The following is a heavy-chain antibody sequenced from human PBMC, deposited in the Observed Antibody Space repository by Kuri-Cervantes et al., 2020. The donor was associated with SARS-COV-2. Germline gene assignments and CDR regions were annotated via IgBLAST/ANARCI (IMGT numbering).Heavy chain of an antibody. CDR1: GFSLSTSGMR. D-gene: IGHD2-15*01. V-gene: IGHV2-70*04. Sequence: SGPTLVKPPQTLTLTCTFSGFSLSTSGMRVSWIRQPPGKALEWLAHIDWNDDKFYTTSLRTRLTISKDTSKNQVVLRLTNVDPVDTATYYCARFPTVVVPAATVVYYYYGLDVWGQGTTVTVSS. J-gene: IGHJ6*02. CDR2: IDWNDDK. CDR3: ARFPTVVVPAATVVYYYYGLDV.